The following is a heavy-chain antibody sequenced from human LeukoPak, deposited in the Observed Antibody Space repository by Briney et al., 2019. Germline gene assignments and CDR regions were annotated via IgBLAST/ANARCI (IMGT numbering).Heavy chain of an antibody. Sequence: SETLSLTCTVSGGSISSGTYYWSWIRQPAGKGLEWIGRIYTSGSTNYNPSLKSRVTISVDTSKNQFSLKLSSVTAADTAVYYCARDLGSSWGGGYYYYYMDVWGKGTTVTVSS. V-gene: IGHV4-61*02. D-gene: IGHD6-13*01. CDR1: GGSISSGTYY. CDR3: ARDLGSSWGGGYYYYYMDV. CDR2: IYTSGST. J-gene: IGHJ6*03.